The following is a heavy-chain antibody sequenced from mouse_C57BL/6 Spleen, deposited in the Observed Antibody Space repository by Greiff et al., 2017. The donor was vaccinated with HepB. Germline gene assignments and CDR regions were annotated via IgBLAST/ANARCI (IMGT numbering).Heavy chain of an antibody. CDR1: GFNIKDYY. V-gene: IGHV14-2*01. CDR2: IDPEDGET. CDR3: ARSGSSYWYFDV. D-gene: IGHD1-1*01. J-gene: IGHJ1*03. Sequence: EVQLQESGAELVKPGASVKLSCTASGFNIKDYYMHWVKKRTEQGLEGIGRIDPEDGETKYAPKFQGKATITADTSSNTAYLQLSSLTSEDTAVYYCARSGSSYWYFDVWGTGTTVTVSS.